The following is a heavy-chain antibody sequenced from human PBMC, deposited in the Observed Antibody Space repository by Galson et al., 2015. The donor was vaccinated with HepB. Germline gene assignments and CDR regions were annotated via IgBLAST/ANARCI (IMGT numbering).Heavy chain of an antibody. J-gene: IGHJ3*02. CDR1: GLTFRTYAM. CDR3: ATTYTSGPSLEAFES. D-gene: IGHD3-22*01. Sequence: SLRLSCAASGLTFRTYAMSWVRQVPGKGLEWIGEIFHSGITNYNPSLKSRVTMSVDTSKNQISLRLTSVTAADTAVYYCATTYTSGPSLEAFESWGQGTMVTVSS. V-gene: IGHV4-4*02. CDR2: IFHSGIT.